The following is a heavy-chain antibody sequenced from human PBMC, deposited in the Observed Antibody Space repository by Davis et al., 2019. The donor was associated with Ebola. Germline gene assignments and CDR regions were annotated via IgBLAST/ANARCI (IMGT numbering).Heavy chain of an antibody. CDR1: GGSISSGGYS. V-gene: IGHV4-34*01. CDR3: ARGPSIRGMDV. D-gene: IGHD2-21*01. Sequence: MPSETLSLTCAVSGGSISSGGYSWSWIRQPPGKGLEWIGEINHSGSTNYNPSLKSRVTISVDTSKNQFSLKLSSVTAADTAVYYCARGPSIRGMDVWGQGTTVTVSS. J-gene: IGHJ6*02. CDR2: INHSGST.